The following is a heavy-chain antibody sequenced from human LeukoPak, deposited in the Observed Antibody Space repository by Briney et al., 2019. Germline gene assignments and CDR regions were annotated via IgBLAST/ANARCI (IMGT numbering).Heavy chain of an antibody. J-gene: IGHJ4*02. CDR3: ARKTLRTYGY. Sequence: PGGSLRLSCAASGFTFSSYEMNWVRQPPGKGLEWIGEINHSGSTNYNPSLKSRVTISVDTSKNQFSLKLSSVTAADTAVYYCARKTLRTYGYWGQGTLVTVSS. CDR1: GFTFSSYE. D-gene: IGHD4-17*01. CDR2: INHSGST. V-gene: IGHV4-34*01.